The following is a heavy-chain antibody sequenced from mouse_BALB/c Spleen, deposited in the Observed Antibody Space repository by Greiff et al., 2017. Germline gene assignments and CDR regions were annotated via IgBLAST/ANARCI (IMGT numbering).Heavy chain of an antibody. CDR1: GFTFSSFG. CDR3: ARGPVTTVDY. J-gene: IGHJ2*01. D-gene: IGHD1-1*01. V-gene: IGHV5-17*02. Sequence: EVHLVESGGGLVQPGGSRKLSCAASGFTFSSFGMHWVRQAPEKGLEWVAYISSGSSTIYYADTVKGRFTISRDNPKNTLFLQMTSLRYEDTAMYYCARGPVTTVDYWGQGTTLTVSS. CDR2: ISSGSSTI.